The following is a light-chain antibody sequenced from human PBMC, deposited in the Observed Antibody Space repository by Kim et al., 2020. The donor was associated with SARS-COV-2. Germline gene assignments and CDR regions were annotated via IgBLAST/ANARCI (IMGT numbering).Light chain of an antibody. CDR1: SGCSSYK. V-gene: IGLV9-49*01. CDR2: GGTGGIVG. CDR3: WADRGSGSNFVV. Sequence: LSCTTGSGCSSYKVDWDQQRPGKDPRFVTEGGTGGIVGSKGDGIPDRFSVFGSGLNRYLTFKNIQEEDESDYHCWADRGSGSNFVVFGGGTQLTVL. J-gene: IGLJ2*01.